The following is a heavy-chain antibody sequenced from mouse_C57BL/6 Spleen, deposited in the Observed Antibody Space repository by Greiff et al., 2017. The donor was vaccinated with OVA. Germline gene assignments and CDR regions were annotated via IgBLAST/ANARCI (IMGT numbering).Heavy chain of an antibody. CDR2: IRLKSDNYAT. D-gene: IGHD1-1*01. CDR1: GFTFSNYW. Sequence: EVQVVESGGGLVQPGGSMKLSCVASGFTFSNYWMNWVRQSPEKGLELVAQIRLKSDNYATHYAECVKGRFTISRDDSKSSVYLQMNNLSAVDTGSYYCTYGSSDCFDYWGQSTTVAVSS. CDR3: TYGSSDCFDY. J-gene: IGHJ2*01. V-gene: IGHV6-3*01.